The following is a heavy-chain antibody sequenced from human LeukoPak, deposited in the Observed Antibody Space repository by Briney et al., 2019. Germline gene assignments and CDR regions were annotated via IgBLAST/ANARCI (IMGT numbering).Heavy chain of an antibody. Sequence: ASVKVSCKASGYTFTSYGISWVRQAPGQGLEWMGIINPSGGSTSYAQKFQGRVTMTRDTSTSTVYMELSSLRSEDTAVYYCARATTVTYYFDYWGQGTLVTVSS. V-gene: IGHV1-46*01. CDR3: ARATTVTYYFDY. J-gene: IGHJ4*02. D-gene: IGHD4-17*01. CDR2: INPSGGST. CDR1: GYTFTSYG.